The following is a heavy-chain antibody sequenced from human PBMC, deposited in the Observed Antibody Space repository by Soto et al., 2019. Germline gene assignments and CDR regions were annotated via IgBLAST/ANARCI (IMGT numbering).Heavy chain of an antibody. CDR1: GYTFTNFG. J-gene: IGHJ4*02. Sequence: GQLGQSGAEVKKPGASVKFSCKASGYTFTNFGSSWVRQAPGRGLEWMGWISAYNGNTNYAQKFQGRVTMTTDTSTSTYYMEVRSLSFDVMAVDFCARGGTQIEYWGQGTLVTVSS. CDR2: ISAYNGNT. V-gene: IGHV1-18*03. CDR3: ARGGTQIEY. D-gene: IGHD3-16*01.